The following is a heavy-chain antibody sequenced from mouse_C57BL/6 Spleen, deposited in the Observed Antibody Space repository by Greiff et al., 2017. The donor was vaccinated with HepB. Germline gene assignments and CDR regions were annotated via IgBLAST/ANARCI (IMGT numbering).Heavy chain of an antibody. CDR2: ISSGGSYT. Sequence: EVMLVESGGDLVKPGGSLKLSCAASGFTFSSYGMSWVRQTPDKRLEWVATISSGGSYTYYPDSVKGRFTISRDNAKNTLYLQMSSLKSEDTAMYYCARPDSSGYVGEWAMDYWGQGTSVTVSS. J-gene: IGHJ4*01. CDR3: ARPDSSGYVGEWAMDY. V-gene: IGHV5-6*02. CDR1: GFTFSSYG. D-gene: IGHD3-2*02.